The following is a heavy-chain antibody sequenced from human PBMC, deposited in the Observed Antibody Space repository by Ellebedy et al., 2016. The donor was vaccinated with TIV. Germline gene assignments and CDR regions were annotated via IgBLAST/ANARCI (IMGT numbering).Heavy chain of an antibody. J-gene: IGHJ4*02. CDR1: GTFIRSAAYN. D-gene: IGHD5-18*01. Sequence: LRLSCSLTGTFIRSAAYNWSWIRQQAGKGLEWLGFVHISGSTSYNPSLQSRVSISLDTSKSQFSLNLTSVTAADTAVYYCARAFLPSYGSDYFDYWGQGALVTVSS. V-gene: IGHV4-31*03. CDR3: ARAFLPSYGSDYFDY. CDR2: VHISGST.